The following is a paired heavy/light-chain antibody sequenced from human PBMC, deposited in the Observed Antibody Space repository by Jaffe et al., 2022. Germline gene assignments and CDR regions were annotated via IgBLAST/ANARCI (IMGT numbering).Light chain of an antibody. V-gene: IGKV2-30*01. J-gene: IGKJ4*01. CDR1: RSLVYSDGKTY. Sequence: DVVMTQSPLSLPVTLGQPASISCRSSRSLVYSDGKTYLNWIQQRPGQSPRRLIYRISNRDSGVPDRFSGSGSDTDFTLKISRVEAEDVGVYYCMQASYWPFSFGGGTRVEIK. CDR2: RIS. CDR3: MQASYWPFS.
Heavy chain of an antibody. CDR2: LPGSGDST. V-gene: IGHV3-23*01. J-gene: IGHJ4*02. CDR3: ASLYSDYASY. D-gene: IGHD5-12*01. Sequence: EGQVLESGGGLVQPGGSLRLSCVASGFDFRNYGMSWVRQAPGKGLEWVSGLPGSGDSTYYADSVKGRFTVSRDNSKSTLYLQMNSLRAEDTAVYYCASLYSDYASYWGQGTLVTVSS. CDR1: GFDFRNYG.